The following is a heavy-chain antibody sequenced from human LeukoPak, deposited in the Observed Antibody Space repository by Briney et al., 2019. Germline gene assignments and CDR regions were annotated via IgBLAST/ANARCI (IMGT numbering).Heavy chain of an antibody. D-gene: IGHD3-22*01. V-gene: IGHV3-7*01. CDR1: GFTFSSYW. CDR3: ASLGGSYYDTSDNL. CDR2: IKQDGSEK. Sequence: GGSLRLSCAASGFTFSSYWMSWVRQAPGKGLEWVANIKQDGSEKNYVDSLKGRFTISRDNAKNSLFLQMNSLRAEDTAVYYCASLGGSYYDTSDNLWGQGTLVTVSS. J-gene: IGHJ4*02.